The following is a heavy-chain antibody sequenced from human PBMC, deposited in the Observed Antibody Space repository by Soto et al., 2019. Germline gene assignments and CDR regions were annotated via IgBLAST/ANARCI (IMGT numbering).Heavy chain of an antibody. CDR3: ARHGQLSSSGRTRGVFDY. CDR1: GGSISSYY. V-gene: IGHV4-59*08. D-gene: IGHD3-22*01. J-gene: IGHJ4*02. Sequence: SETLSLTXTVSGGSISSYYWSWIRQSPGKGLEWIGYIYYSGSTNYNPSLKSRVTISVDTSKNQFFLKLSSVTAADTAVYYCARHGQLSSSGRTRGVFDYWGQGTQVTVSS. CDR2: IYYSGST.